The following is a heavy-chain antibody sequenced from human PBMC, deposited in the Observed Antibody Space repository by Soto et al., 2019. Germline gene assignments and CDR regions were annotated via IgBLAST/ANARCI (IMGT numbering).Heavy chain of an antibody. J-gene: IGHJ6*02. CDR3: ASSEGNYYYYGMDV. V-gene: IGHV3-11*01. CDR2: ISSSGTTI. Sequence: VGARPLACKACRFRISDYYMSWVRQAQGKGLEWVSFISSSGTTIYYADSVKGRFTISRDNAKNSLFLQMNSLRVEDTAVYYCASSEGNYYYYGMDVWGQGTTVTVSS. CDR1: RFRISDYY.